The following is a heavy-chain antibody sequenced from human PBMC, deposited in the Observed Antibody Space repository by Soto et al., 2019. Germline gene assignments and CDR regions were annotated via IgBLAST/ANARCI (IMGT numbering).Heavy chain of an antibody. Sequence: EVQLVESGGGLVQPGGSLRLSCATSGFILSDCAMNWVRQAPVKWLEWVSYISRRSSVIAYADSVKGRFTVSRDNARNSLYLQMNSLRAEDTAVYYCARALSWGSNWYYYMDVWGKGTTVTVSS. J-gene: IGHJ6*03. V-gene: IGHV3-48*01. CDR2: ISRRSSVI. CDR3: ARALSWGSNWYYYMDV. CDR1: GFILSDCA. D-gene: IGHD7-27*01.